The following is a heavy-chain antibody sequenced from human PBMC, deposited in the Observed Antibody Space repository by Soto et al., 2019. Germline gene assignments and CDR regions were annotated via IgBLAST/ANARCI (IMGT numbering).Heavy chain of an antibody. CDR2: IFYSGST. CDR3: ATSFQGGIAVAGTPEDDIELDYGMDV. Sequence: PSETLSLTCTVSGGSISSSSYYWGWIRQPPGKGLEWIGSIFYSGSTYYNPSLKSRVTISVDTSKNQFSLKLSSVTAADTAVYYCATSFQGGIAVAGTPEDDIELDYGMDVWGQGTTVTVSS. CDR1: GGSISSSSYY. V-gene: IGHV4-39*01. J-gene: IGHJ6*02. D-gene: IGHD6-19*01.